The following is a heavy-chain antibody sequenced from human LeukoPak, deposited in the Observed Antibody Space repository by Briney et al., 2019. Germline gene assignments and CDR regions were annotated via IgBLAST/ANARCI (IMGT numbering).Heavy chain of an antibody. CDR1: GFTFSSYW. V-gene: IGHV3-74*01. Sequence: GGSLRLSCAASGFTFSSYWMHWVRQAPGKGLVWVSRINNGGSSTTYADSVKGRFTISRDNAKNTLYLQMNSLRAEDTAVYYCARGGAVGTTTVAFDIWGQGTMVTVSS. CDR2: INNGGSST. D-gene: IGHD1-26*01. J-gene: IGHJ3*02. CDR3: ARGGAVGTTTVAFDI.